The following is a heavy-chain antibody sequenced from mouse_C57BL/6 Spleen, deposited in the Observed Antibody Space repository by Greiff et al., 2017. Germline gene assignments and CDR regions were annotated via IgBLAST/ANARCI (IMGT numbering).Heavy chain of an antibody. CDR2: IDPSDSET. V-gene: IGHV1-52*01. Sequence: QVQLQQPGAELVRPGSSVKLSCKASGYTFTSYWMHWVKQRPIQGLEWIGNIDPSDSETHYNQKFKDKATLTVDKSSSTAYMQLSSLTSEDSAVYYCARGLITTVVADDWGQGTTLTVSS. J-gene: IGHJ2*01. D-gene: IGHD1-1*01. CDR3: ARGLITTVVADD. CDR1: GYTFTSYW.